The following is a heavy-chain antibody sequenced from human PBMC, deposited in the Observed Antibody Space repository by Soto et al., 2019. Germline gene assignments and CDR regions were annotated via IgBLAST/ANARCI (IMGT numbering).Heavy chain of an antibody. Sequence: QVQLVESGGGLVKPGGSLRLSCAASGFSFSDYYMSWIRQAPGKGLEWVSYISSTSSYTNYADSVKGRFTISRDNAKNSLYLHMNSLRAEDTAMYYCARDSLGVCGRSLDGMAVWGQGTTVTVSS. V-gene: IGHV3-11*06. D-gene: IGHD3-10*01. J-gene: IGHJ6*02. CDR3: ARDSLGVCGRSLDGMAV. CDR1: GFSFSDYY. CDR2: ISSTSSYT.